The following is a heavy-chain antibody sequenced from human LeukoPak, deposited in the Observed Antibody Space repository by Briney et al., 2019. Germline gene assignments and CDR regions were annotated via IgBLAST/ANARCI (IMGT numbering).Heavy chain of an antibody. CDR2: IIPIFGTA. V-gene: IGHV1-69*13. J-gene: IGHJ6*02. Sequence: SVKVSCKASGGTFSSYAISWVRQAPGQGLEWMGGIIPIFGTANYAQKFQGRVTITADESTSTAYMELSSLRSEDTAVYYCARAGRRTIVVVNPYYYYYGMDVWGQGTTVTVSS. CDR3: ARAGRRTIVVVNPYYYYYGMDV. D-gene: IGHD3-22*01. CDR1: GGTFSSYA.